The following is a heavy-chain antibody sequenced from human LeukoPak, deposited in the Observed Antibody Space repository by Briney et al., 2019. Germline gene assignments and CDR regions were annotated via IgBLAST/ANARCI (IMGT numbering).Heavy chain of an antibody. CDR3: ARDRRWYYGSGSYSLHDAFDI. Sequence: GGSLRLSCAASGFTFTTYWMSWVRQAPGKGLEWVANIKQDGNEKYYVDSVKGRFTISRDNAKNSLYLQMNSLRAEDTAVYYCARDRRWYYGSGSYSLHDAFDIWGQGTMVTVSS. J-gene: IGHJ3*02. V-gene: IGHV3-7*01. D-gene: IGHD3-10*01. CDR2: IKQDGNEK. CDR1: GFTFTTYW.